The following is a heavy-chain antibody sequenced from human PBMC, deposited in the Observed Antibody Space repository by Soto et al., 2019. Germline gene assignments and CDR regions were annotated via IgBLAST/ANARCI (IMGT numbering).Heavy chain of an antibody. V-gene: IGHV1-69*02. CDR1: GGTFSSYT. D-gene: IGHD2-2*01. CDR3: ASGSIVGVPAAIWSAHWFDP. CDR2: IIPILGIA. J-gene: IGHJ5*02. Sequence: QVQLVQSGAEVKKPGSSVKVSCKASGGTFSSYTISWVRQAPGQGLEWMGRIIPILGIANYAQKFQGRVTNTPDKSTSTAYMELSSLRSADTAVDYCASGSIVGVPAAIWSAHWFDPWRKGTLVTASS.